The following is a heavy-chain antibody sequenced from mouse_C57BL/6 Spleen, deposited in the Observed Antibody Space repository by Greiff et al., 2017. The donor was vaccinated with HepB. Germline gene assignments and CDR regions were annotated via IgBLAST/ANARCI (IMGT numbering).Heavy chain of an antibody. J-gene: IGHJ4*01. D-gene: IGHD4-1*01. CDR3: ARIWDGNYYAMDY. CDR2: IYPGDGDT. CDR1: GYAFSSSW. Sequence: VKLQESGPELVKPGASVKISCKASGYAFSSSWMNWVKQRPGKGLEWIGRIYPGDGDTNYNGKFKGKATLTADKSSSTAYMQLSSLTSEDSAVYFCARIWDGNYYAMDYWGQGTSVTVSS. V-gene: IGHV1-82*01.